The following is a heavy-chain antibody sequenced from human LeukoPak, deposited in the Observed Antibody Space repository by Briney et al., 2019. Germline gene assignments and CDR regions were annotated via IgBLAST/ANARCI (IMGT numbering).Heavy chain of an antibody. V-gene: IGHV3-48*03. CDR1: GFSFNNYE. J-gene: IGHJ4*02. CDR2: ISSSGSTT. Sequence: GGSLRLSCEASGFSFNNYEMNWVRRAPGKGLEWVSYISSSGSTTYYADSVKGRFSISRDNSKDSLCLQMRSLSAEDTAVYYCARGFGSSYPRFDSWGQGTRVTVSS. D-gene: IGHD3-3*01. CDR3: ARGFGSSYPRFDS.